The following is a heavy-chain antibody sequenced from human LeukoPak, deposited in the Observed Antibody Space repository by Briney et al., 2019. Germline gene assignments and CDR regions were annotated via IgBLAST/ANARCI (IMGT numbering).Heavy chain of an antibody. CDR1: GGSISSYY. D-gene: IGHD3-3*01. J-gene: IGHJ4*02. CDR2: IYYSGST. Sequence: PSETLSLTCTVSGGSISSYYWSWIRQPPGKGLEWIGYIYYSGSTNYNPSLKSRVTISVDTSKNQFSLKLSSVTAADTAVYYCARGGRITIFGVVIFGSSPLDYWGQGTLVTVSS. V-gene: IGHV4-59*12. CDR3: ARGGRITIFGVVIFGSSPLDY.